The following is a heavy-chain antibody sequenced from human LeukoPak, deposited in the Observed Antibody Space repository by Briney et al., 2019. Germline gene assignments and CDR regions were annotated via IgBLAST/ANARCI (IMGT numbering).Heavy chain of an antibody. CDR1: GGSISSYH. J-gene: IGHJ6*03. CDR3: ARAPYGSDTNNYCMDV. D-gene: IGHD3-10*01. CDR2: FYYSGST. Sequence: PPETLSLTCTVSGGSISSYHWSWIRQPPGKGLEWIGFFYYSGSTNYNPSLKSRVTISVDTSKNQFSLKLSSVTAADTAVYYCARAPYGSDTNNYCMDVWGKGTTVTVSS. V-gene: IGHV4-59*01.